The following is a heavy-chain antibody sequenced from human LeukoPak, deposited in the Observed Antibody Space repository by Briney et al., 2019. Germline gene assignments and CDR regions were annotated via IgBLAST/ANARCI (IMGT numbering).Heavy chain of an antibody. Sequence: SVKVSCKASGGTFSSYAISWVRQAPGQGLEWMGGIIPIFGTANYAQKFQGRVTITADKSTSTAYMELSSLRSDDTAVYYCARALGPDLYDSSAPLPDYWGQGTLVTVSS. V-gene: IGHV1-69*06. CDR2: IIPIFGTA. CDR3: ARALGPDLYDSSAPLPDY. CDR1: GGTFSSYA. D-gene: IGHD3-22*01. J-gene: IGHJ4*02.